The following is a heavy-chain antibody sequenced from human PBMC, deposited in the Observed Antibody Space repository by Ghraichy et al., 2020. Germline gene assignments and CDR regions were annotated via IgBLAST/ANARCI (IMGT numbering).Heavy chain of an antibody. V-gene: IGHV3-7*01. CDR3: ARDHKSMGGLI. J-gene: IGHJ4*02. CDR1: GFTFSSYW. D-gene: IGHD2/OR15-2a*01. CDR2: IKRDGSEK. Sequence: GALRLSCAASGFTFSSYWMSWVRQAPGKGLEWVANIKRDGSEKYYVDSVKGRFTVSRDNAKNSLYLQMNSLRAEDTAVYYCARDHKSMGGLIWGQGTLVTVSS.